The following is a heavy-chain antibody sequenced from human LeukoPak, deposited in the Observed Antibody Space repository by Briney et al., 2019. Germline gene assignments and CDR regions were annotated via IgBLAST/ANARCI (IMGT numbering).Heavy chain of an antibody. J-gene: IGHJ6*03. D-gene: IGHD2-15*01. CDR2: ISSSGSTI. CDR1: GFTFSSYA. CDR3: ARPEVVAGTYYYYYYMDV. V-gene: IGHV3-11*01. Sequence: GSLRLSCAASGFTFSSYAMSWIRQAPGKGLEWVSYISSSGSTIYYADSVKGRFTISRDNAKNSLYMQMNSLRAEDAAVYYCARPEVVAGTYYYYYYMDVWGKGTTVTVSS.